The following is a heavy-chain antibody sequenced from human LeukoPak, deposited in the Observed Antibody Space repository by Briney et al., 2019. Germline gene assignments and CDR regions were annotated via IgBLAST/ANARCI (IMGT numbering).Heavy chain of an antibody. V-gene: IGHV3-33*01. Sequence: PGGSLRLSCAASGFTFSSYGMHWARQAPGKGLEWVAVIWYDGSNKHYADSVKGRFTISRDNSKNTLYLQMNSLRAEDTAVYYCARDGEDIVVVPAAMGSYYYYGMDVWGQGTTVAVSS. D-gene: IGHD2-2*01. CDR2: IWYDGSNK. J-gene: IGHJ6*02. CDR1: GFTFSSYG. CDR3: ARDGEDIVVVPAAMGSYYYYGMDV.